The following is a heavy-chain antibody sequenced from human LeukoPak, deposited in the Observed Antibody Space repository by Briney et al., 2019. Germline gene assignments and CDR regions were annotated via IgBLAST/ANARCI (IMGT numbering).Heavy chain of an antibody. CDR2: INPNGGDT. J-gene: IGHJ4*02. CDR3: ARGLDYDSSGYYPYYFAY. CDR1: GYTFPSYY. V-gene: IGHV1-46*01. Sequence: ASVKVSCKASGYTFPSYYLHWVRQAPGQGLEWMGMINPNGGDTSYAQKFQDRVTLTRDTSTTTGYKELSSLRSDDTAVYYCARGLDYDSSGYYPYYFAYWGQGTLVTVSS. D-gene: IGHD3-22*01.